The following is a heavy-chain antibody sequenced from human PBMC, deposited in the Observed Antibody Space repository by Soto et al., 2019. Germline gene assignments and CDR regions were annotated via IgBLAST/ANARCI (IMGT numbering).Heavy chain of an antibody. D-gene: IGHD6-19*01. V-gene: IGHV1-2*02. CDR3: AREASAVISLDY. J-gene: IGHJ4*02. CDR1: GYIFTAYS. Sequence: CKASGYIFTAYSMHWVRQAPGQGLEWVGWFNPNSGDTIYAQKFQGRVTLTGDTSISTAYMELYSLTSDDTAVYYCAREASAVISLDYWGQGTLVTVSS. CDR2: FNPNSGDT.